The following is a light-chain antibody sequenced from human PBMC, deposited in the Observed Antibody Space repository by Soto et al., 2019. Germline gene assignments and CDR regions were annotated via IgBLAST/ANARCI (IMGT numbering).Light chain of an antibody. CDR3: LSFDTMVIHLI. J-gene: IGLJ2*01. CDR1: TSNIGAGHK. CDR2: DST. V-gene: IGLV1-40*01. Sequence: QTVVTQPPSVTGAPGQRVTIFCIGSTSNIGAGHKVHWYQQFPGTAPKLLIYDSTNRPSGVPVRFSGSKSDTSASLAITGLHADDEADYYCLSFDTMVIHLIFGGGTKVTVL.